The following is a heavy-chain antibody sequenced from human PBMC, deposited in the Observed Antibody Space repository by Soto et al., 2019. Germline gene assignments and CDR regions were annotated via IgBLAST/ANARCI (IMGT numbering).Heavy chain of an antibody. V-gene: IGHV3-30*04. CDR1: GFTFSRHA. CDR2: ISRDGSYI. J-gene: IGHJ5*01. Sequence: VQLVESGGGEVQPGGSLRLSCAASGFTFSRHAIHWVRLTPGRGLEWVLAISRDGSYIYYTDSVKGRFTASRDNSKNTVFVQMNRLIPDDTALYFCARTRNGGVADSFDSWGQGTRVTVSS. CDR3: ARTRNGGVADSFDS. D-gene: IGHD3-3*01.